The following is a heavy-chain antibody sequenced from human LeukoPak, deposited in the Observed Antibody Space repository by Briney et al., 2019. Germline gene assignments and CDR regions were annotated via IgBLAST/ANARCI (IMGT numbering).Heavy chain of an antibody. D-gene: IGHD3-22*01. CDR3: VRVLGDYYDSSGYYPDNWFDP. J-gene: IGHJ5*02. CDR1: GFTFSSYS. Sequence: PGGSLRLSCAASGFTFSSYSMNWVRQAPGKGLEWVSSISSSSSYIYYADSVKGRFTISRDNAKNSLYLQMNSLRVADTAVYYCVRVLGDYYDSSGYYPDNWFDPWGQGTLVTVSS. CDR2: ISSSSSYI. V-gene: IGHV3-21*01.